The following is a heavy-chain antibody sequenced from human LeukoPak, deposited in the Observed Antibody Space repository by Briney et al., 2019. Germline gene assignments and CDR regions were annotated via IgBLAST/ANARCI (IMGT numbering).Heavy chain of an antibody. J-gene: IGHJ3*02. CDR2: IYYSGST. D-gene: IGHD3-3*01. Sequence: SETLSLTCTVSGGSISSYYWSWIRQPPGKGLEWIGYIYYSGSTNYNPSLKSRVTISVGTSKNQFSLKLSSVTAADTAVYYCARTRIPNAFDIWGQGTMVTVSS. CDR1: GGSISSYY. V-gene: IGHV4-59*01. CDR3: ARTRIPNAFDI.